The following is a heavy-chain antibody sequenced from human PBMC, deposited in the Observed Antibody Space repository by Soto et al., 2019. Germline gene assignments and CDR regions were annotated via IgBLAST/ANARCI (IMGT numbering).Heavy chain of an antibody. CDR1: GFSLTTRGVG. J-gene: IGHJ6*03. D-gene: IGHD3-10*01. V-gene: IGHV2-5*02. CDR2: IYWDDDK. CDR3: AHVPGSGQLLYSYYYYMDV. Sequence: QITLKESGPTLVKPTQTLTLTCTFSGFSLTTRGVGVGWIRQPPGKALEWLALIYWDDDKRYSPSLKSRLTITKDPSKNQVVLTSTNMDPVDTAKYYCAHVPGSGQLLYSYYYYMDVWGKGATVAVS.